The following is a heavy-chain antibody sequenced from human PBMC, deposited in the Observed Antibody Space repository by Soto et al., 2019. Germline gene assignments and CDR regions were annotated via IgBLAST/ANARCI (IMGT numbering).Heavy chain of an antibody. J-gene: IGHJ4*02. D-gene: IGHD1-1*01. CDR1: GFTFSDYS. CDR3: TKRATTVPTPGNYFDS. CDR2: LTRGGTS. Sequence: EVHLLESGGGLVQPGGSLRLSCAASGFTFSDYSMSWVRQTPERGLEWVSTLTRGGTSYYADSVQGRFTVSRDNSKNTGSLQMHSLRAEDTALYYCTKRATTVPTPGNYFDSLGQGTLVPVSS. V-gene: IGHV3-23*01.